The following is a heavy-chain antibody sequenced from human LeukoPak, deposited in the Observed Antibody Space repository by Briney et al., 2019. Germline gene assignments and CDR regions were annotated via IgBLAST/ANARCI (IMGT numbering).Heavy chain of an antibody. CDR1: GFTFSSYG. CDR2: IRYDGSNK. CDR3: AKDLRYSSPYYFDY. V-gene: IGHV3-30*02. Sequence: TGGSLRLSCAASGFTFSSYGMHWVRQAPGKGLKWVAFIRYDGSNKYYADSVKGRFTISRDNSKNTLYLQMNSLRAEDTAVYYCAKDLRYSSPYYFDYWGQGTLVTVSS. D-gene: IGHD6-6*01. J-gene: IGHJ4*02.